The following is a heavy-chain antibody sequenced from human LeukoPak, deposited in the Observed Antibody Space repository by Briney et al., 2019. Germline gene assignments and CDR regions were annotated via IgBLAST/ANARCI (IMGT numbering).Heavy chain of an antibody. CDR1: GFTFSSYG. D-gene: IGHD3-22*01. CDR2: IWYDGSNK. CDR3: ARDSPSSGYYYGAFDI. J-gene: IGHJ3*02. V-gene: IGHV3-33*01. Sequence: GGSLRLSCAVSGFTFSSYGMHWVRQAPGKGLEWVAGIWYDGSNKYYADSVKGRFTISRDNSKNTLYLQMNSLRAEDTAVYYCARDSPSSGYYYGAFDIWGQGTMVTVSS.